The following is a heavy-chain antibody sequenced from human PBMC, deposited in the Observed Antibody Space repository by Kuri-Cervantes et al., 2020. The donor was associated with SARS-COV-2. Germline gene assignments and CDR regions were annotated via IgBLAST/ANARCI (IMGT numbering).Heavy chain of an antibody. V-gene: IGHV1-46*01. D-gene: IGHD3-3*01. CDR1: GYTFTSYY. Sequence: ASVKVSCKASGYTFTSYYMHWVRQAPGQGLEWMGIINPSGGSTSYAQKFQGRVTMTRDTSMSTVYMELSSLRSEDSAVYYCARGPLFDYYYYYMDVWGKGTTVTVSS. CDR3: ARGPLFDYYYYYMDV. CDR2: INPSGGST. J-gene: IGHJ6*03.